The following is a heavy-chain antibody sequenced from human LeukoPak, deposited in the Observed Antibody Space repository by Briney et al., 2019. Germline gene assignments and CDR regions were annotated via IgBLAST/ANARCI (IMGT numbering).Heavy chain of an antibody. J-gene: IGHJ6*02. Sequence: SETLSLTCAVYGGSLSGYYWTWIRQSPEMGREWIGEINHVGRTNYNPSLRSRVTILVDTSKNQFSLKLSSVTAADTAVYYCVRGPPSIAAGGTVRYYYYGLDVWGPGTMVTVSS. CDR3: VRGPPSIAAGGTVRYYYYGLDV. D-gene: IGHD6-13*01. CDR1: GGSLSGYY. V-gene: IGHV4-34*01. CDR2: INHVGRT.